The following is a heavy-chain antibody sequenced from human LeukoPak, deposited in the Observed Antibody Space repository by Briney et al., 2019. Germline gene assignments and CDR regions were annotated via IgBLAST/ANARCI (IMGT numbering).Heavy chain of an antibody. Sequence: GALRLSCAASGFTFSSYWMTWVRQAPGQGLEWVANIKQDGSKKTYVDSVKGRFTISRDNAKNSLYLQMNSLRADDTGVYYCASQPAAADVDYWGQGTLVTVSS. CDR2: IKQDGSKK. D-gene: IGHD2-2*01. CDR3: ASQPAAADVDY. J-gene: IGHJ4*02. CDR1: GFTFSSYW. V-gene: IGHV3-7*03.